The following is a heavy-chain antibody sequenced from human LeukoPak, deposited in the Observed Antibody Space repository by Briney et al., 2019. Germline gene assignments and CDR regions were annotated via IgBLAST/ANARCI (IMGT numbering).Heavy chain of an antibody. CDR3: ARGEGYYDFWSGYYPFDY. V-gene: IGHV3-7*01. D-gene: IGHD3-3*01. CDR2: IKQDGSEK. J-gene: IGHJ4*02. Sequence: GGSLRLSCAASGFTFSSYWMSWVRQAPGKGLEWVANIKQDGSEKYYVDSVKGRFTISRDNAKNSLYLQMNSLRAEDTAVYYCARGEGYYDFWSGYYPFDYWGQGTLVTVSS. CDR1: GFTFSSYW.